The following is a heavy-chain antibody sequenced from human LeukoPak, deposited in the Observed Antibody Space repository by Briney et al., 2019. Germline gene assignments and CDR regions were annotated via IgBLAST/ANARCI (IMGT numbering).Heavy chain of an antibody. J-gene: IGHJ4*02. CDR1: GGSISSSSYY. V-gene: IGHV4-39*01. CDR2: IYYSGST. D-gene: IGHD1-1*01. CDR3: ARHSRTRGLRGYYFDY. Sequence: SETLSLTCTVSGGSISSSSYYWGWIRQPPGTGLEWIGSIYYSGSTYYNPSHKSRVTISVDTSKNQFSLKLSSVTAADTAVYYCARHSRTRGLRGYYFDYWGQGTLVTVSS.